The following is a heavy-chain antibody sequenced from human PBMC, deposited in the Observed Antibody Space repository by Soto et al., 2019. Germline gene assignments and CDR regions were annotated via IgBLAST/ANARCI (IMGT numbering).Heavy chain of an antibody. CDR2: INGYNGNT. V-gene: IGHV1-18*01. D-gene: IGHD3-16*01. Sequence: QVQLVQSGAEVKKPGASVKVSCKASGYIFTSYGVSWVRQAPGQGLEWLGWINGYNGNTNYGQNFQGRFTMTTDTSTSTAYMELRSLRSDDTAVYYCARMGDVPYYYYGMDVWGQGTTVIVSS. CDR1: GYIFTSYG. CDR3: ARMGDVPYYYYGMDV. J-gene: IGHJ6*02.